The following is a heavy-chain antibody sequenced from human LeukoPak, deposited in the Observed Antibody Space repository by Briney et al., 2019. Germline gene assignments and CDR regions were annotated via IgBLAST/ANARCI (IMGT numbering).Heavy chain of an antibody. CDR3: ARVARDPYDSETIFDH. CDR1: GGSISTYY. D-gene: IGHD3-22*01. CDR2: IYYSGST. Sequence: SETLSLTCTVSGGSISTYYWSWIRQPPGKGLEWIGYIYYSGSTNYNPSLKSRVTISVDTSKNQFSLKLSSVTAADTAVYYCARVARDPYDSETIFDHWGQGTLVTVSS. V-gene: IGHV4-59*01. J-gene: IGHJ4*02.